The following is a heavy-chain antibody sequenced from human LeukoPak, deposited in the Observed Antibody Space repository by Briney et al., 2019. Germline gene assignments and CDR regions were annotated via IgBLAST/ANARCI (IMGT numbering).Heavy chain of an antibody. Sequence: SETLSLTCTVSGYSISTGYYWGWIRQPPGKGLEWIGSMYHSGSTYYNPSLKSRVTMSADTSKNQCSLKLNPVTAADTAVYYCARVLDYYGSGTRDFDYWGQGILVTVSS. CDR1: GYSISTGYY. V-gene: IGHV4-38-2*02. CDR3: ARVLDYYGSGTRDFDY. J-gene: IGHJ4*02. CDR2: MYHSGST. D-gene: IGHD3-10*01.